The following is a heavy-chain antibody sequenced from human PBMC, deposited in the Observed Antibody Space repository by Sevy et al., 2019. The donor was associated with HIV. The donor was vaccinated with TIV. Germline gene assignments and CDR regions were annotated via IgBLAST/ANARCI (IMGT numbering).Heavy chain of an antibody. CDR2: TSWNSGSI. CDR1: GFNFDDYA. Sequence: GGSLRLSCAASGFNFDDYAMHWVRQAPEKGLEWVSGTSWNSGSIGYADSVKGRFTISRDNAKKSLFLQMNSLRTEDMALYYCAKGLGLYYYYAMDVWGQGTTVTVSS. CDR3: AKGLGLYYYYAMDV. V-gene: IGHV3-9*03. J-gene: IGHJ6*02.